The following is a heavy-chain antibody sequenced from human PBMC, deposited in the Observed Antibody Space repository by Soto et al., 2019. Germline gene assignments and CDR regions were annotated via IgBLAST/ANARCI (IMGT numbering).Heavy chain of an antibody. J-gene: IGHJ6*02. D-gene: IGHD2-2*01. CDR2: FYYSGST. Sequence: TSETLSLTCTVSCGSISSGPYSWGWIRQPPGKGLEWIGTFYYSGSTYYNPSLESRVTISVDTSKNQFSLKVSSVTAADTAVYYCARLGGYCSSTSCYGYYGMDVWGQGTTVTVSS. CDR3: ARLGGYCSSTSCYGYYGMDV. CDR1: CGSISSGPYS. V-gene: IGHV4-39*01.